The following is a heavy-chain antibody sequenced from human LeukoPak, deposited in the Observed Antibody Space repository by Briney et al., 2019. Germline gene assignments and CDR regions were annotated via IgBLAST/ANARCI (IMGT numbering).Heavy chain of an antibody. V-gene: IGHV3-23*01. D-gene: IGHD4-11*01. CDR1: GLTLSTYA. Sequence: GGSLRLSCAASGLTLSTYAMSWVRQAPGKGLEWVSAISGSGDNTYYADSVKGRFTISRDNSENTLYLQMNSLRGEDTAVYYCAKLDYISQGRPRGASDIWGQGTMVTVSS. J-gene: IGHJ3*02. CDR2: ISGSGDNT. CDR3: AKLDYISQGRPRGASDI.